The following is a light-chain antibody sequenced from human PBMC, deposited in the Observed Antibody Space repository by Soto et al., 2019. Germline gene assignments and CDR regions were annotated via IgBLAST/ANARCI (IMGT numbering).Light chain of an antibody. CDR1: QSISIW. CDR2: DAS. J-gene: IGKJ1*01. Sequence: DIQMTQSPSTLSASVGDRVTITCRASQSISIWLAWYQQKPGKAPKLLIYDASTMESGVPSRFSGSGSGTEFTLTISSLQPEDFATYYCQQFHSFSRTFGQGTKVDIK. CDR3: QQFHSFSRT. V-gene: IGKV1-5*01.